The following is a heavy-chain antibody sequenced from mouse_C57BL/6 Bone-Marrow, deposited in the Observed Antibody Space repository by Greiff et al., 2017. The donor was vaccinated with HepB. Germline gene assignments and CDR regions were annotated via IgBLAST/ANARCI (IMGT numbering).Heavy chain of an antibody. D-gene: IGHD2-5*01. CDR2: ISYSGST. CDR1: GYSITSDY. CDR3: ARSGYYSNSPYYFDY. J-gene: IGHJ2*01. Sequence: EVKVVESGPGLAKPSQTLSLTCSVTGYSITSDYWNWIRKFPGNKLEYMGYISYSGSTYYNPSLKSRISITRDTSKNQYYLQLNSVTTEDTATYYCARSGYYSNSPYYFDYWGQGTTLTVSS. V-gene: IGHV3-8*01.